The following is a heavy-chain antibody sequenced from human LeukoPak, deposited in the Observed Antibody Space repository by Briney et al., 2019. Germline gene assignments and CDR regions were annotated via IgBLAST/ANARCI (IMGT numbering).Heavy chain of an antibody. D-gene: IGHD2-15*01. CDR3: ARLGYCSGGSCYPGWFDP. J-gene: IGHJ5*02. V-gene: IGHV4-34*01. Sequence: SETLSLTCAVYGGSFSGYYWSWIRQPPGKGLEWIGEINHSGSTYYNPSLKSRVTISVDTSKNQFSLKLSSVTAADTAVYYCARLGYCSGGSCYPGWFDPWGQGTLVTVPS. CDR1: GGSFSGYY. CDR2: INHSGST.